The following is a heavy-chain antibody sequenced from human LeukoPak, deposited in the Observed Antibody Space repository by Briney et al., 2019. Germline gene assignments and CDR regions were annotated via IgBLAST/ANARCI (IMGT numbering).Heavy chain of an antibody. CDR2: IYSGGST. V-gene: IGHV3-66*01. D-gene: IGHD1-26*01. CDR1: GFSVTNNH. J-gene: IGHJ6*02. Sequence: GGSLRLSCAVSGFSVTNNHMTWVRQAPGKGLEWVSVIYSGGSTYYADSVKGRFTISRDNSKNTLYLQMNSLRAEDTAVYYCARATSGIVGATKNKYAMDVWGQGTTVAVSS. CDR3: ARATSGIVGATKNKYAMDV.